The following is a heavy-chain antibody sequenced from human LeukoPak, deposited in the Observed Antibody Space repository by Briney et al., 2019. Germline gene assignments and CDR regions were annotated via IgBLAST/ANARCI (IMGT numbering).Heavy chain of an antibody. J-gene: IGHJ5*02. CDR2: IRSKAYGGTT. CDR1: GFTFGDYV. V-gene: IGHV3-49*04. Sequence: GGSLRLSCTASGFTFGDYVMSWVRQAPGKGLEWVGFIRSKAYGGTTEYAASVKGRFTISRDDSKSIAYLQMNSLKTEDTAVYYCTGVVPAAMGYNWFDPWGQGTLVTVSS. D-gene: IGHD2-2*01. CDR3: TGVVPAAMGYNWFDP.